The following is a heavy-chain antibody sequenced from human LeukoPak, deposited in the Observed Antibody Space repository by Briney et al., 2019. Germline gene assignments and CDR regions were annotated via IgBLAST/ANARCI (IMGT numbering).Heavy chain of an antibody. CDR3: ARGMASSGYIIDY. J-gene: IGHJ4*02. Sequence: SLRLSCAASGFTFSSYGMHWVRQAPGKGLEWVAVIWYDGSNKYYADSVKGRFTISRDNSKNTLYLQMNSLRAEDTAVYYCARGMASSGYIIDYWGQGTLVTVSS. D-gene: IGHD3-22*01. CDR1: GFTFSSYG. V-gene: IGHV3-33*01. CDR2: IWYDGSNK.